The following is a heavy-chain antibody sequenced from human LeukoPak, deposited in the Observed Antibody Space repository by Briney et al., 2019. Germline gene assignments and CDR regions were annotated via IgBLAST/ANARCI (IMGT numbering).Heavy chain of an antibody. D-gene: IGHD3-16*02. CDR3: ATRGDLSWFGALRH. CDR2: IGQDGRET. Sequence: GGSLRLSCLVSGFTCSDYWMEWDRQAPGKGLEWVAFIGQDGRETNYAGSVKGRFTIYRDNAKNSLYLQMNNLRVEDTAVYYCATRGDLSWFGALRHWSQGTVVTVSS. CDR1: GFTCSDYW. J-gene: IGHJ4*02. V-gene: IGHV3-7*01.